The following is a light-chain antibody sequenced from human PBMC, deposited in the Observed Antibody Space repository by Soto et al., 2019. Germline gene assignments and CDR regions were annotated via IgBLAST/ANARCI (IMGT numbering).Light chain of an antibody. J-gene: IGKJ1*01. Sequence: DIQMTQSPSTLSASVGDTVTVTCRASQSVSGWLAWYQQKPGEAPKLLIYDASSLESGVPSRFSGSGSGTEFTLTISSLQPDDFATYYCQQYNSWWTFGQGTKVDIK. CDR1: QSVSGW. CDR2: DAS. CDR3: QQYNSWWT. V-gene: IGKV1-5*01.